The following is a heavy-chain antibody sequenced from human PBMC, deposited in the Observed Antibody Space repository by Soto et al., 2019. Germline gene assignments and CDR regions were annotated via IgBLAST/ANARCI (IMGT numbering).Heavy chain of an antibody. Sequence: SGGSLRLSCAASGFTFSSYAVSWVRQAPGKGLEWVSTISGSGGVTYYADSVKGRFTISRDNSKNTLYLQMYSLRAEDTAVYYCAKSNRGYSSYDMDVWGQGTTVTVSS. CDR3: AKSNRGYSSYDMDV. V-gene: IGHV3-23*01. CDR1: GFTFSSYA. D-gene: IGHD6-13*01. J-gene: IGHJ6*02. CDR2: ISGSGGVT.